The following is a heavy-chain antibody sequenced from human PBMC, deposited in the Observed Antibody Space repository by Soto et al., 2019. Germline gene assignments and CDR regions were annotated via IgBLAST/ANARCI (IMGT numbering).Heavy chain of an antibody. CDR2: IYWDDDK. J-gene: IGHJ4*02. CDR1: GFSLSTTGLG. CDR3: ARGGMYRSFDY. Sequence: QITLKESGPTLVKPTQTLTLTCTFSGFSLSTTGLGVGWIRQPPGKALEWLALIYWDDDKRYSPSLKSRLTLTKDTSKNQVVLTMTDMAPLDTATYYCARGGMYRSFDYWSQGTLVTVSS. V-gene: IGHV2-5*02. D-gene: IGHD2-2*01.